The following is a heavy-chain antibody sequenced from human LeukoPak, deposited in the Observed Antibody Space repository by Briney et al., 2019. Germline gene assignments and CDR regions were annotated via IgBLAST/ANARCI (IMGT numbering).Heavy chain of an antibody. CDR3: AKDQNGYGYLGYYYYGVDV. D-gene: IGHD5-18*01. Sequence: GGSLRLSCAASGFTFDDYAMHWVRQAPGKGLEWVSLISGDGGSTYYADSVKGRFTISRDNSKNSLYLQMNSLRTEDTALYYCAKDQNGYGYLGYYYYGVDVWGQGTTVTVSS. J-gene: IGHJ6*02. V-gene: IGHV3-43*02. CDR2: ISGDGGST. CDR1: GFTFDDYA.